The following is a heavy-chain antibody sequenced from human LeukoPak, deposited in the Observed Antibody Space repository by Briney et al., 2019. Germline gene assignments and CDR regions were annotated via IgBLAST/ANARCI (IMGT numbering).Heavy chain of an antibody. V-gene: IGHV1-2*02. CDR1: GYTFTGSY. Sequence: ASVKVSCKASGYTFTGSYMHWVRQAPRQGLEWMGGINPNRGGTNYAQKFHGTVTMTTDTSISTAYMGLSRLRSDDTAVYYCASGLWDLYYFDYWGQGTLVTVSS. CDR2: INPNRGGT. D-gene: IGHD1-26*01. J-gene: IGHJ4*02. CDR3: ASGLWDLYYFDY.